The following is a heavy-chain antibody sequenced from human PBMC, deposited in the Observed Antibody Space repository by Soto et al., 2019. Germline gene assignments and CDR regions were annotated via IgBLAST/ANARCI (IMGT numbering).Heavy chain of an antibody. CDR1: GVTFINYG. Sequence: QVQLVESGGGVVQPGRSLRISCAASGVTFINYGMHWVRQAPGKGLDWVSVLSYDGTDKYYADSVKGRFTISRDNSENTLYLQMNSLRAEDTAVYYCAKDKDYYYYGMDVGGQGTTVTVSS. J-gene: IGHJ6*02. CDR2: LSYDGTDK. V-gene: IGHV3-30*18. CDR3: AKDKDYYYYGMDV.